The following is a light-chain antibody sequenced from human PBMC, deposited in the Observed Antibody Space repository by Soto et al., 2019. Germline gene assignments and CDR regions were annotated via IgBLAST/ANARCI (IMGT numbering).Light chain of an antibody. CDR3: SSYSGSTAFYV. V-gene: IGLV2-14*01. CDR2: EVS. Sequence: SALTQPASVSGSPGQSITISCTGTSSDVGYYNFVSWYQQHPGKAPKLIIYEVSNRPSGVSNRFSASKSGNTASLTISGLQAEDEADYHCSSYSGSTAFYVFGTGTKLTVL. J-gene: IGLJ1*01. CDR1: SSDVGYYNF.